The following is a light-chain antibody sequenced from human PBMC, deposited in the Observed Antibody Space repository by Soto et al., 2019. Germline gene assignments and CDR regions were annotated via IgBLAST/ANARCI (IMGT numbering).Light chain of an antibody. CDR1: RDITDY. J-gene: IGKJ4*01. CDR2: DAS. V-gene: IGKV1-33*01. Sequence: DTHMTQCPSSLSASVGDRVTITCQASRDITDYLNWYQQKPGKAPKLLIYDASNLETGVPSRFSGSGSGTDFTLTITSLQPEDIATYYCQQFDNVPLTFGGGTKVDIK. CDR3: QQFDNVPLT.